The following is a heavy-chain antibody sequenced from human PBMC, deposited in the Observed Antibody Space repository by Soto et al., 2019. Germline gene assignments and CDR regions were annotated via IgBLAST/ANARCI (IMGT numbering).Heavy chain of an antibody. J-gene: IGHJ4*02. CDR1: GGSISSYY. V-gene: IGHV4-59*01. CDR3: ARTGYFVPFDY. D-gene: IGHD3-9*01. CDR2: IYYSGST. Sequence: PSETLSLTCTVSGGSISSYYWSWIRQPPGKGLEWIGYIYYSGSTNYNPSLKSRVTISVDTSKNQFSLKLSSVTAADTAVYYCARTGYFVPFDYWGQGTLVTVSS.